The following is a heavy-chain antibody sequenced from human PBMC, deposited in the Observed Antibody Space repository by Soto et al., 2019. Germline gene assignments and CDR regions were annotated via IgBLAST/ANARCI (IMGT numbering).Heavy chain of an antibody. V-gene: IGHV2-5*02. J-gene: IGHJ6*02. D-gene: IGHD6-6*01. Sequence: QITLKESGPTLVKPTQTLTLTCTFSGFSLSTSGVGVGWIRQPPGKALEWLALIYLDDDKRYSPSLKRRLTLTKDTSKNQVVLTMTNMDPVDTATYYCAHTRPPWGGMDVWGQGTTVTVSS. CDR3: AHTRPPWGGMDV. CDR2: IYLDDDK. CDR1: GFSLSTSGVG.